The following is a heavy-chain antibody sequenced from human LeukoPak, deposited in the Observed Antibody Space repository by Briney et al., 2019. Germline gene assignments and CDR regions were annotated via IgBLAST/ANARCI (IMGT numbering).Heavy chain of an antibody. Sequence: ASVKVSCKASGHTFTNYGINWVRQAPGQGLEWMGWISAYNGNTNYAQKLQGRVTMTTDTSTSTAYMELRSLRSDDTAVYYCARDLDQYSGRFGGFGHDFWGQGTLVTVSS. CDR2: ISAYNGNT. V-gene: IGHV1-18*01. CDR3: ARDLDQYSGRFGGFGHDF. D-gene: IGHD1-26*01. J-gene: IGHJ4*02. CDR1: GHTFTNYG.